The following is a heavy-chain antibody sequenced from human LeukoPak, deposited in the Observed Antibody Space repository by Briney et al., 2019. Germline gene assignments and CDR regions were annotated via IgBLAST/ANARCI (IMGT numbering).Heavy chain of an antibody. CDR3: ATNWALDLVDAFDI. Sequence: PGGSLRLSCAASGFTVSSNYMSWVRQAPGKGLEWVSVIYTGGSPDYADSVKGRFAISRDDSKNTLYLQMNSLRAEDTAVYYCATNWALDLVDAFDIWGQGTMVTVSS. CDR2: IYTGGSP. J-gene: IGHJ3*02. D-gene: IGHD2-8*02. CDR1: GFTVSSNY. V-gene: IGHV3-66*01.